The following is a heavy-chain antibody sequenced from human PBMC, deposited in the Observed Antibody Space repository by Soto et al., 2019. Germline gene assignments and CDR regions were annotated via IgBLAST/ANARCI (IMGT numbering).Heavy chain of an antibody. V-gene: IGHV1-69*02. CDR3: ASIAAAGPDY. CDR2: IIPTLGIA. D-gene: IGHD6-13*01. Sequence: QVQLVQSGAEVKKPGSSVKVSCKASGGTFSSYTISWVRQAPGQGLEWMGRIIPTLGIANYAQKFQGRVTITADKSTSTAYMELSSLRSEDTAVYYCASIAAAGPDYWGQGTLVTVSP. CDR1: GGTFSSYT. J-gene: IGHJ4*02.